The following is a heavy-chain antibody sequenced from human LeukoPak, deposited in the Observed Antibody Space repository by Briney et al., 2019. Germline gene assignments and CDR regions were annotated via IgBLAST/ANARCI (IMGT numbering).Heavy chain of an antibody. D-gene: IGHD5-18*01. CDR1: GVSISSSNSY. CDR2: IYYSGNT. V-gene: IGHV4-39*01. J-gene: IGHJ4*02. Sequence: PSETLPLTCTVSGVSISSSNSYWGWIRQPPGKGLEWIGSIYYSGNTYYNASLKSQVSISIDTSKNQFSLRLTSVTAADTAVYYCARGRGYSYGYDYWGQGTLVTVSS. CDR3: ARGRGYSYGYDY.